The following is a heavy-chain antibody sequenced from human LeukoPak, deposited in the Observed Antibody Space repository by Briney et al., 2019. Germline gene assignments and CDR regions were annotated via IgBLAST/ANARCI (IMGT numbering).Heavy chain of an antibody. CDR1: GVSISSYY. J-gene: IGHJ4*02. Sequence: PSETLSFTCTVSGVSISSYYWSWIRQPAGKGLEWIGRIYTSGSTNYNPSLKSRVTMSVDTSKNQFSLKLSSVTAADTAVYYCARDSEYYYGSGSFDYWGQGTLVTVSS. D-gene: IGHD3-10*01. CDR3: ARDSEYYYGSGSFDY. V-gene: IGHV4-4*07. CDR2: IYTSGST.